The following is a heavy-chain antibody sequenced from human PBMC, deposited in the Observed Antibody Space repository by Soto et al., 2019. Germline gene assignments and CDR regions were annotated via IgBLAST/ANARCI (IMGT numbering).Heavy chain of an antibody. CDR3: ARDLGKPAATFDY. D-gene: IGHD2-2*01. CDR2: IWYDGSNK. Sequence: QVQLVESGGGVVQPGRSLRLSCAASGFTFSSYGMHWVRQAPGKGLEWVAVIWYDGSNKYYADSVKGRFTISRDNSKNTLYLQMNSLRAEDTAVYYCARDLGKPAATFDYWGQGTLVTVSS. CDR1: GFTFSSYG. V-gene: IGHV3-33*01. J-gene: IGHJ4*02.